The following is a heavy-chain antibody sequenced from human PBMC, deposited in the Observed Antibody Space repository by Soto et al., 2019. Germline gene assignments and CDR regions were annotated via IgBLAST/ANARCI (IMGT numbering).Heavy chain of an antibody. J-gene: IGHJ5*02. Sequence: SQTLSLTCAISGDSVSSNSAAWNWIRQSPSRGLEWLGRTYYRSKWYNDYAVSVKSRITINPDTSKNQFSLQLNSVTPEDMAVYYCARDXSCPSLTRGNWFDPWGQGTLVTVSS. V-gene: IGHV6-1*01. D-gene: IGHD2-15*01. CDR2: TYYRSKWYN. CDR1: GDSVSSNSAA. CDR3: ARDXSCPSLTRGNWFDP.